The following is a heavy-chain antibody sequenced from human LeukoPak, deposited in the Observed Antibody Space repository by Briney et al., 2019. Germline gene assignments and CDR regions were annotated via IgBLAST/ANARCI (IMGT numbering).Heavy chain of an antibody. D-gene: IGHD3-16*01. V-gene: IGHV3-48*03. CDR3: AREPDLGGLDP. Sequence: PGGSLRLSCAASGFTFSSYDMNWVRQAPGKGLEWVSYISSSGSTIYYADSVKGRFTISRDNAKNSLYLQLTSLRVEATDVYYCAREPDLGGLDPWGQGTLVTVSS. CDR2: ISSSGSTI. CDR1: GFTFSSYD. J-gene: IGHJ5*02.